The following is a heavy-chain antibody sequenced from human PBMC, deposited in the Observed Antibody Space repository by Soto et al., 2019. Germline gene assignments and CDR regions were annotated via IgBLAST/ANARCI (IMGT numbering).Heavy chain of an antibody. CDR3: TTPREDKVLGESSFYYYYSMDV. CDR2: IKSKTDGGTT. V-gene: IGHV3-15*07. CDR1: GFTFSNAW. J-gene: IGHJ6*04. Sequence: EVQLVESGGGLVKPGGSLRLSCAASGFTFSNAWMNWVRQAPGKGLEWVGRIKSKTDGGTTDYAAPVKGRFTISRDDSNNTLYLQMNSLKTEDRAVYYCTTPREDKVLGESSFYYYYSMDVWGEGTTVTVSS. D-gene: IGHD2-8*01.